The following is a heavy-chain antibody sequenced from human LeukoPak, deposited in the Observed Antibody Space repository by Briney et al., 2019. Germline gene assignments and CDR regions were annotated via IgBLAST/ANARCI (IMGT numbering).Heavy chain of an antibody. V-gene: IGHV3-30*18. CDR3: AKDGGYFDWFGDY. D-gene: IGHD3-9*01. CDR1: GFTFSSYG. J-gene: IGHJ4*02. CDR2: ISYDGSNK. Sequence: GRSLRLSCAASGFTFSSYGMHWVRQAPGKGLEWVAVISYDGSNKYYADSVKGRFTISRDNSKNTLYLQMNSLRAEDTAVYYCAKDGGYFDWFGDYWGQGTLVTVSS.